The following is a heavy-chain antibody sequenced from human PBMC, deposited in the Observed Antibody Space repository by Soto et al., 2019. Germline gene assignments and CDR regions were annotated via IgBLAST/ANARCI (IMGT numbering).Heavy chain of an antibody. Sequence: SETLSLTCTVSGGSVSSGSYYWSWIRQPPGKGLEWIGYIYYSGSTNYNPSLKSRVTISVDTSKNQFSLKLSSVTAADTAVYYCARGQPPGIAAAGIGDYYYGMDVWGQGTTVTV. CDR1: GGSVSSGSYY. CDR3: ARGQPPGIAAAGIGDYYYGMDV. J-gene: IGHJ6*02. D-gene: IGHD6-13*01. CDR2: IYYSGST. V-gene: IGHV4-61*01.